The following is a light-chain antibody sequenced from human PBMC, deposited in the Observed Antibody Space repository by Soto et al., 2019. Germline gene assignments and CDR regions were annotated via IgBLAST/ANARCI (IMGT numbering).Light chain of an antibody. CDR3: QQSYSLPLV. CDR1: QSISSY. Sequence: QMTQSPSSLSGSVGGRFTITCLASQSISSYLNWYQQKPGKAPKLLIYAASSLRSGVPSRFSGSGSGTDFTLTISSLQPEDFAAYYCQQSYSLPLVFGQGTKVDI. V-gene: IGKV1-39*01. J-gene: IGKJ1*01. CDR2: AAS.